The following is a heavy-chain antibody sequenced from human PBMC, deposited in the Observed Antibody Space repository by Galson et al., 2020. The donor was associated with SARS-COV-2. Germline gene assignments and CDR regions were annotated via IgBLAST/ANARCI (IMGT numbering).Heavy chain of an antibody. J-gene: IGHJ5*02. CDR1: GGSFSGYY. Sequence: SETLSLTCAVYGGSFSGYYWSWIRQPPGKGLEWIGEINHSGSTNYNPSLKSRVTISVDTSKNQSSLKLSSVTAADTAVYYCARGPHWGSSFFGEGNWFDPWGRGTLVTVSS. CDR3: ARGPHWGSSFFGEGNWFDP. V-gene: IGHV4-34*01. D-gene: IGHD6-6*01. CDR2: INHSGST.